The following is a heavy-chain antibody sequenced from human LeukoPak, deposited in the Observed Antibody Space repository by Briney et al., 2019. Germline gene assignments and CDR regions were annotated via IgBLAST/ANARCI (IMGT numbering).Heavy chain of an antibody. CDR1: GFTFSDHY. D-gene: IGHD3-10*01. Sequence: GGSLRLSCAASGFTFSDHYMDWARQAPGKGLEWVGRTRNKANSYTTEYAASVKGRFTISRDDSKNSLYLQMNSLKTEDTAVYYCALVRGVAPPDAFDIWGQGTMVTVSS. CDR2: TRNKANSYTT. J-gene: IGHJ3*02. CDR3: ALVRGVAPPDAFDI. V-gene: IGHV3-72*01.